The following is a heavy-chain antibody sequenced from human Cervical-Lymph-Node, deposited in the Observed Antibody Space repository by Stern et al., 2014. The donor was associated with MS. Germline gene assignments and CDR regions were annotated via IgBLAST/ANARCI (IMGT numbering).Heavy chain of an antibody. J-gene: IGHJ3*02. CDR3: ARGLLGSENAFDI. V-gene: IGHV1-18*01. Sequence: QVQLEESGAGVKKPVASVKVSCKVSGFSFISCGIRWGRQRQGPGLELMGWIGAYNDTINNAQMLKRRVTMTTDTTTHTAYMELRIVSSDDTAVYYCARGLLGSENAFDIWGQGTMVTVSS. D-gene: IGHD2-15*01. CDR1: GFSFISCG. CDR2: IGAYNDTI.